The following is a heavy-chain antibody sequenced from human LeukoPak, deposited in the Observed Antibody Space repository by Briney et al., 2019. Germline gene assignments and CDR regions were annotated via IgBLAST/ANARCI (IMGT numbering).Heavy chain of an antibody. D-gene: IGHD3-22*01. J-gene: IGHJ4*02. Sequence: GASLKISCKGSGYSFTIYWIGWVRQMPGRGLEWMWIIYPGDSDTRYSPSFQGQVTISADKSITTAYLQWSSLTAANTAMYYSARQFSDSSGYYSYYFYYWGQGTLVTVSS. V-gene: IGHV5-51*01. CDR1: GYSFTIYW. CDR2: IYPGDSDT. CDR3: ARQFSDSSGYYSYYFYY.